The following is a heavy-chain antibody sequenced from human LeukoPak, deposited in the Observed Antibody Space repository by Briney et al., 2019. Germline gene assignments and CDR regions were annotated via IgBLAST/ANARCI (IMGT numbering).Heavy chain of an antibody. V-gene: IGHV3-11*01. Sequence: GGSLRLSCAASGFTFSDYYMSWIRQAPGKGLEWVSYISSSGSTIYYADSVKGRFTISRDNAKNSLYLQMNSLRAEDTAVYYCAREGVVPAAMRPRFDYWGQGTLVTVSS. CDR2: ISSSGSTI. J-gene: IGHJ4*02. CDR3: AREGVVPAAMRPRFDY. CDR1: GFTFSDYY. D-gene: IGHD2-2*01.